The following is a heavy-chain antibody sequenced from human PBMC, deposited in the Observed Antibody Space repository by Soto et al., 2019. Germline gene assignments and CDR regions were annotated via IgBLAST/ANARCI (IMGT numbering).Heavy chain of an antibody. CDR2: INHSGST. Sequence: SETLSLTCAVYGGSFSGYYWSWIRQPPGKGLEWIGEINHSGSTNYNPSLKSRVTISVDTSKNQFSLKLSSVTAADTAVYYCARGLRGVAARPRWFDPWGQGTLVTVSS. CDR1: GGSFSGYY. D-gene: IGHD6-6*01. J-gene: IGHJ5*02. CDR3: ARGLRGVAARPRWFDP. V-gene: IGHV4-34*01.